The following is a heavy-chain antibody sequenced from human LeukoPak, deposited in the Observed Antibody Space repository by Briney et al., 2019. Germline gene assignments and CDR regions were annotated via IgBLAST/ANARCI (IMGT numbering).Heavy chain of an antibody. CDR2: INHSGST. D-gene: IGHD3-10*01. CDR1: GGSFSGYY. J-gene: IGHJ4*02. CDR3: ARVGMVRGVAIDY. V-gene: IGHV4-34*01. Sequence: SETLSLTCAVYGGSFSGYYWSWIRQPPGKGLEWIGEINHSGSTNYNPSLKSRVTILVDTSKNQFSLKLSSVTAADTAVYYCARVGMVRGVAIDYWGQETLVTVSS.